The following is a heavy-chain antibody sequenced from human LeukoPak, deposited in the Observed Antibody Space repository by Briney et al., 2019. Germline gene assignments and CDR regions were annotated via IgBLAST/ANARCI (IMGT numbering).Heavy chain of an antibody. CDR2: ISYDGSNK. Sequence: GGSLRLSCAASGFTFSSYAMHWVRQAPGKGLEWVAVISYDGSNKYYADSVKGRFTISRDNAKNSLYLQMNSLRAEDTAVYYCARQKYLRGPDVEYFDYWAQGTLVTVSS. CDR1: GFTFSSYA. V-gene: IGHV3-30*04. CDR3: ARQKYLRGPDVEYFDY. J-gene: IGHJ4*02. D-gene: IGHD5/OR15-5a*01.